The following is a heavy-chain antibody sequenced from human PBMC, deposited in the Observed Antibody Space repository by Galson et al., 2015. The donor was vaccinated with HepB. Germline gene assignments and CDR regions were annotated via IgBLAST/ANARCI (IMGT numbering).Heavy chain of an antibody. D-gene: IGHD3-22*01. CDR1: GFTFSSYG. V-gene: IGHV3-33*08. CDR2: IWYDGSNK. CDR3: ARSKYYYDSSGYYLVSAFDM. J-gene: IGHJ3*02. Sequence: SLRLSCAASGFTFSSYGMHWVRQAPGKGLEWVAVIWYDGSNKYYADSVKGRFTISRDNSKNTLYLQMNSLRAEDTAVYYCARSKYYYDSSGYYLVSAFDMWGQGTMVTVSS.